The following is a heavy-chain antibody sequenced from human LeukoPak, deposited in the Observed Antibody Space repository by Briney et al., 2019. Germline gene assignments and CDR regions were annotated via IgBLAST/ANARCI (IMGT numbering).Heavy chain of an antibody. CDR3: ARDRGSSGWFHFDY. Sequence: PSETLSLTCTVSGGSISSYYWSWIRQPPGKGLEWIGYIHYSGSTNYNPSLKSRVTISIDTSKNQFSLKLSSVTAADTAVYYCARDRGSSGWFHFDYWGQGTLVTVSS. CDR2: IHYSGST. CDR1: GGSISSYY. V-gene: IGHV4-59*01. J-gene: IGHJ4*02. D-gene: IGHD6-19*01.